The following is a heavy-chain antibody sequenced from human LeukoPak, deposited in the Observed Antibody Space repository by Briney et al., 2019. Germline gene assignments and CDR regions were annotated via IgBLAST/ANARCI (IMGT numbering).Heavy chain of an antibody. V-gene: IGHV1-8*02. CDR3: ARDRLDDYYYYGMDV. CDR1: GYTFTGYY. D-gene: IGHD6-25*01. J-gene: IGHJ6*02. CDR2: INPNSGNT. Sequence: GASVKVSCKASGYTFTGYYMHWVRQAPGQGLEWMGWINPNSGNTGYAQKFQGRVTMTRNTSISTAYMELSSLRSEDTAVYYCARDRLDDYYYYGMDVWGQGTTVTVSS.